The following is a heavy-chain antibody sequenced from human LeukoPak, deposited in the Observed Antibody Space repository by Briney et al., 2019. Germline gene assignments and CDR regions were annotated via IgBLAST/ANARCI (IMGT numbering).Heavy chain of an antibody. CDR3: ARVKEGQYGVHSSSWYGWFDP. J-gene: IGHJ5*02. Sequence: SVKVSCKASGGTFSSYAISWVRQAPGQGLEWMRRIIPILGIANYAQKFQGRVTITADKSTSTAYMELSSLRSEDTAVYYCARVKEGQYGVHSSSWYGWFDPWGQGTPVTVSS. CDR2: IIPILGIA. D-gene: IGHD6-13*01. CDR1: GGTFSSYA. V-gene: IGHV1-69*04.